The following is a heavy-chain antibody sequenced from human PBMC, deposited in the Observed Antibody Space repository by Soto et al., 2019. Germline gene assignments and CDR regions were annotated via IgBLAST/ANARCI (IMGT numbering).Heavy chain of an antibody. CDR3: ARFHYGSGSYYFDY. Sequence: GASVKVSCRASGGTFSSYAISWVRQAPGQGLEWMGGIIPIFGTANYAQKFQGRVTITADESTSTAYMELSSLRSEDTAVYYCARFHYGSGSYYFDYWGQGTLVTVSS. D-gene: IGHD3-10*01. CDR1: GGTFSSYA. V-gene: IGHV1-69*13. J-gene: IGHJ4*02. CDR2: IIPIFGTA.